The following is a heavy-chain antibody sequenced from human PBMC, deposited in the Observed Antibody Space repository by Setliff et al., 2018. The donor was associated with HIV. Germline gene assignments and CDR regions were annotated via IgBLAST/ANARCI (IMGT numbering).Heavy chain of an antibody. CDR1: GGSMSSYY. CDR2: IYYTGNT. Sequence: PSETLSLTCTVSGGSMSSYYWSWIREPPGKGLEWIGSIYYTGNTDYNPSLMSRVTISLDTPKNQFSLKLYSVIAADTAVYYWARSSYYYGSGLDSWGQGTLVTVSS. CDR3: ARSSYYYGSGLDS. J-gene: IGHJ5*02. D-gene: IGHD3-10*01. V-gene: IGHV4-59*01.